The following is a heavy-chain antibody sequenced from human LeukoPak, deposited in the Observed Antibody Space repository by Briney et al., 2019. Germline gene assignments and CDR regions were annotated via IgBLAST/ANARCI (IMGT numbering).Heavy chain of an antibody. J-gene: IGHJ6*04. CDR1: GYTFTSYG. CDR3: ARGGMDRDHYYYYYGMDV. CDR2: ISAYNGNT. V-gene: IGHV1-18*04. Sequence: ASVKVPCKASGYTFTSYGISWVRQAPGQGLEWMGWISAYNGNTNYAQKLQGRVTMTTDTSTSTAYMELRSLRSDDTAVYYCARGGMDRDHYYYYYGMDVWGKGTTVTVSS. D-gene: IGHD3-10*01.